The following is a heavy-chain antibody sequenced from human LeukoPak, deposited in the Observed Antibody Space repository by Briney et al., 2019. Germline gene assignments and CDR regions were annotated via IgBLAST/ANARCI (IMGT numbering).Heavy chain of an antibody. Sequence: PGGSLRLSCAASGFTFSSHDMHWVRQAPGKGLEYVSSITSNGNIYYTSSVKGRFTISRDNSKNTLYLQMGSLRTDDMAVYYCVRDIQPGGYVDCWGQGALVTVSS. CDR2: ITSNGNI. CDR1: GFTFSSHD. CDR3: VRDIQPGGYVDC. J-gene: IGHJ4*02. D-gene: IGHD5-12*01. V-gene: IGHV3-64*01.